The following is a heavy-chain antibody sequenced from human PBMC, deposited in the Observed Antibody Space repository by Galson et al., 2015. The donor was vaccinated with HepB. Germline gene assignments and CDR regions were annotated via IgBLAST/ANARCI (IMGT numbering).Heavy chain of an antibody. V-gene: IGHV4-30-2*01. D-gene: IGHD3-22*01. CDR1: GGSISSGGYS. CDR2: IYHSGST. Sequence: TLSLTCAVSGGSISSGGYSWSWIRQPPGKGLEWIGYIYHSGSTYYNPSLKSRVTISVDRSKNQFSLKLSSVTAADTAVYYCARGGYYDSSGYYSGKRSNDAFDIWGQGTMVTVSS. J-gene: IGHJ3*02. CDR3: ARGGYYDSSGYYSGKRSNDAFDI.